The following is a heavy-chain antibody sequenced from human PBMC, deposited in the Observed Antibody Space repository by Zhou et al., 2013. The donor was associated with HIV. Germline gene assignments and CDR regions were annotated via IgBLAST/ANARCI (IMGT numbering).Heavy chain of an antibody. CDR2: IIPILGIA. D-gene: IGHD1-26*01. V-gene: IGHV1-69*04. J-gene: IGHJ5*02. Sequence: QVQLVQSGAEVKKPGSSVKVSCKASGGTFSSYAISWVRQAPGQGLEWMGRIIPILGIANYAQKFQGRVTITADKSTSTAYMELSSLRSEDTAVYYCARDRRWELLEVSHWFDPWGQGTLVTVSS. CDR1: GGTFSSYA. CDR3: ARDRRWELLEVSHWFDP.